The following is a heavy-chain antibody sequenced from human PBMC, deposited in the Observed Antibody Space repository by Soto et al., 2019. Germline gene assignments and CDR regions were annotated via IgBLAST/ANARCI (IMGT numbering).Heavy chain of an antibody. Sequence: QVQLQESGPGLVKPSQTLSLTCTVSGGSISSGGYYWSWIRQHPGKGLEWIGYIYYSGSTYYNPYLKSRVTISVDTSKNQFSLKLSSVTAADTAVYYCARESSPLGYCSSTSCFGFDPWGQGTLVTVSS. D-gene: IGHD2-2*01. CDR2: IYYSGST. CDR3: ARESSPLGYCSSTSCFGFDP. CDR1: GGSISSGGYY. J-gene: IGHJ5*02. V-gene: IGHV4-31*03.